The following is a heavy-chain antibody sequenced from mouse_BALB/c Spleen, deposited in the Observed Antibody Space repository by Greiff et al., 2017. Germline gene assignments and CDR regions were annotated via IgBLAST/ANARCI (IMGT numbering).Heavy chain of an antibody. CDR1: GFTFSSYA. Sequence: DVMLVESGGGLVKPGGSLKLSCAASGFTFSSYAMSWVRQTPEKRLEWVATISSGGSYTYYPDSVKGRFTISRDNAKNTLYLQMSSLRSEDTAMYYCARRGDGNYYAMDYWGQGTSVTVSS. CDR2: ISSGGSYT. CDR3: ARRGDGNYYAMDY. D-gene: IGHD2-1*01. J-gene: IGHJ4*01. V-gene: IGHV5-9-1*01.